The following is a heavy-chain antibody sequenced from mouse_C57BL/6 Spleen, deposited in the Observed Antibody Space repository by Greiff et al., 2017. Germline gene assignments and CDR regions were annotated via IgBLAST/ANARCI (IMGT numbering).Heavy chain of an antibody. Sequence: QVQLQQPGAELVKPGASVKLSCKASGYTFTSYWMHWVKQRPGQGLEWIGMIHPNSGSTNYNEKFKSKATLTVDKSSSTAYMQLSSLTSEDSAVYYCAREEVTTGGYFDYWGQGTTLTVSS. CDR1: GYTFTSYW. CDR2: IHPNSGST. D-gene: IGHD2-2*01. CDR3: AREEVTTGGYFDY. V-gene: IGHV1-64*01. J-gene: IGHJ2*01.